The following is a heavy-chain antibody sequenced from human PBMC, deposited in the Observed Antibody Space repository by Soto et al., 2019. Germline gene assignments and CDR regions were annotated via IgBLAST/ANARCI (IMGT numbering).Heavy chain of an antibody. CDR3: ARGYCSGGSCYVFDF. CDR1: GISVNNNY. CDR2: LYSNGGT. D-gene: IGHD2-15*01. Sequence: GGSLRLSCAASGISVNNNYMSWVRQAPGKGLEWVSVLYSNGGTHYTDSLKGRFTISRDTSRNTVFLNMSSLRPEDTAVYYCARGYCSGGSCYVFDFWGQGTKVTVSS. V-gene: IGHV3-53*01. J-gene: IGHJ4*02.